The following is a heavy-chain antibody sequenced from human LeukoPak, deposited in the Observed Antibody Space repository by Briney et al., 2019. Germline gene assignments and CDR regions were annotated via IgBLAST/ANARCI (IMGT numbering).Heavy chain of an antibody. J-gene: IGHJ4*02. V-gene: IGHV1-2*02. CDR2: INPNSGGT. Sequence: ASVKVSCKASGYTFTGYYMHWVRQHHGQGFEWMGWINPNSGGTNYAQKFQGRVTMTRDTSISTAYMELSRLRSDDTAVYYCARVGVMATIGYWGQGTLVTVSS. CDR3: ARVGVMATIGY. CDR1: GYTFTGYY. D-gene: IGHD5-24*01.